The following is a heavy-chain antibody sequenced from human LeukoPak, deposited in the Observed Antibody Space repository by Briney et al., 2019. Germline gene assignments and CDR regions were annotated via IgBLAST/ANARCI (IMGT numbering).Heavy chain of an antibody. J-gene: IGHJ4*02. D-gene: IGHD4-11*01. V-gene: IGHV3-30*04. Sequence: PGGSLRLSCAASGFTFSSYAMHWVRQAPGKGLEWVAIISYDASIEYYADSVKGRFTISRDNSKNTLYLQMNSLTADDTALYYCARERTTIMSGTAIGGYWGQGTLVTVSS. CDR2: ISYDASIE. CDR1: GFTFSSYA. CDR3: ARERTTIMSGTAIGGY.